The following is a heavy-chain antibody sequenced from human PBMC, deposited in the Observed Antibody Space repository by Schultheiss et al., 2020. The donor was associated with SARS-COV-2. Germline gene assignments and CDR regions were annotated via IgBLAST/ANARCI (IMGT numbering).Heavy chain of an antibody. CDR3: ARQKAAARPRSGFDY. CDR2: ISAYNGNT. CDR1: GYTFTSYG. V-gene: IGHV1-18*01. Sequence: ASVKVSCKASGYTFTSYGISWVRQAPGQGLEWMGWISAYNGNTNYAQKLQGRVTMTTDTSTSTAYMELSRLRSDDTAVYYCARQKAAARPRSGFDYWGQGTLVTVSS. D-gene: IGHD6-6*01. J-gene: IGHJ4*02.